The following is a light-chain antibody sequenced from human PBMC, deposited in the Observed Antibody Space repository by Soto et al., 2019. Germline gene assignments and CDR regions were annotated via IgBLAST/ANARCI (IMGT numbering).Light chain of an antibody. V-gene: IGKV3-20*01. CDR1: QSISSSY. J-gene: IGKJ1*01. Sequence: IVLTQSPVTLSLSPGERATLSCRASQSISSSYLAWYQQKPGQAPRLLIYGASNRATAIPDRFSGSGSGTDFTLTISRLEPEDFAVYYCQQYDDSPGTFGQGTRWISN. CDR2: GAS. CDR3: QQYDDSPGT.